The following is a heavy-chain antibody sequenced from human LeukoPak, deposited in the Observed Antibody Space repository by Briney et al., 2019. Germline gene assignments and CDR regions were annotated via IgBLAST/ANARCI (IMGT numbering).Heavy chain of an antibody. J-gene: IGHJ4*02. CDR3: ARVGDGYYFDY. CDR2: ISSSSSYI. V-gene: IGHV3-21*01. Sequence: GGSLKLSCAASGFTFSSYSMNWVRQAPGKGLEWVSSISSSSSYIYYADSVKGRFTISRDNAKNSLYLQMNSLRAEDTAVYYCARVGDGYYFDYWGQGTLVTVSS. CDR1: GFTFSSYS. D-gene: IGHD5-24*01.